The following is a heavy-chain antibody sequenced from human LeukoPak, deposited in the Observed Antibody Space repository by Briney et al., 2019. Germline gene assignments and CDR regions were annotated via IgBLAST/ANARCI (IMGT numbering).Heavy chain of an antibody. Sequence: SETLSLTCAVYGGSFSGYYWSWIRQPPGKGLEWIGEINHSGSTNYNPSLKSRVTISVDTSKNQFSLKLSSVTAADTAVYYCASGVWFGDNWGQGTLVTVSS. CDR2: INHSGST. D-gene: IGHD3-10*01. J-gene: IGHJ4*02. CDR3: ASGVWFGDN. CDR1: GGSFSGYY. V-gene: IGHV4-34*01.